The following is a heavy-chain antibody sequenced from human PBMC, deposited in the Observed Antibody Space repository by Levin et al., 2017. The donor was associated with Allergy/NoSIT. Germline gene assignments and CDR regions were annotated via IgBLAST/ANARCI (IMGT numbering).Heavy chain of an antibody. CDR3: ARGRSYYGSGSYDY. CDR2: INHSGST. V-gene: IGHV4-34*01. J-gene: IGHJ4*02. Sequence: PSETLSLTCAVYGGSFSGYYWSWIRQPPGKGLEWIGEINHSGSTNYNPSLKSRVTISVDTSKNQFALTLSSVTAADTAVYYCARGRSYYGSGSYDYWGQGTLVTVSS. CDR1: GGSFSGYY. D-gene: IGHD3-10*01.